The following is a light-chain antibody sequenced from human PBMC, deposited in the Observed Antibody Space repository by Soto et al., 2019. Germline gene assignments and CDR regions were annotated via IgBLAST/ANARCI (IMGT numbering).Light chain of an antibody. Sequence: DIVLTQSPGTLSLSPGERATLSCRASQSVTNNYLAWYQQKPGQAPRLLIIGASARSTGVPDRFSGSGSGTDFTLTITRLEPEDFAVYYCQQYSSSSTFGQGTKLEIK. CDR2: GAS. CDR1: QSVTNNY. CDR3: QQYSSSST. J-gene: IGKJ2*02. V-gene: IGKV3-20*01.